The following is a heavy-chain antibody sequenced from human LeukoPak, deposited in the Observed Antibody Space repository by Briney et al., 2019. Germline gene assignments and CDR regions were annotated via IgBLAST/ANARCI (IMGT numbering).Heavy chain of an antibody. CDR2: INPSGGSP. J-gene: IGHJ4*02. D-gene: IGHD5-18*01. CDR3: AREIGPIQLHLWGSAFDY. Sequence: ASVKVSCKASGYTFTNYYMHWVRQAPGQGLEWMGIINPSGGSPSYAQKFQGRVTMTRDTSTGTVYMELSSLRSEDSAVYYCAREIGPIQLHLWGSAFDYWGQGTLVTVSS. V-gene: IGHV1-46*01. CDR1: GYTFTNYY.